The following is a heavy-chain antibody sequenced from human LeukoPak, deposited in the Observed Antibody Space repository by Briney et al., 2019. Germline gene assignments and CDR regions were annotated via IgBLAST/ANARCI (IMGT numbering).Heavy chain of an antibody. J-gene: IGHJ4*02. CDR3: ARASEDCSSTSCYVFDY. CDR1: GDSVSSNSAA. V-gene: IGHV6-1*01. CDR2: IYYRSKWYN. D-gene: IGHD2-2*01. Sequence: SQTLSLTCAISGDSVSSNSAAWNWIRQSPSRGLEWLGRIYYRSKWYNDYAVSVKSRITINPDTSKNQFSLQLNSVTPEDTAVYYCARASEDCSSTSCYVFDYWGQGTLVTVSS.